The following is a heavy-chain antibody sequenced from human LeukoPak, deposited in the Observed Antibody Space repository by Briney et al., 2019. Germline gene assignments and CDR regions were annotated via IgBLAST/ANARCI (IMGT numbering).Heavy chain of an antibody. D-gene: IGHD3-3*01. J-gene: IGHJ6*03. Sequence: SETLSLTCTVSGGSISSYYWSWIRQPAGKGLEWIGRIYTSGSTNYNPSLKSRVTMSVDTSKNQFSLKLSSVTAADTAVYYCARDSPADFWSGYYSNYYYYMDVWGKGTTVTVSS. V-gene: IGHV4-4*07. CDR2: IYTSGST. CDR3: ARDSPADFWSGYYSNYYYYMDV. CDR1: GGSISSYY.